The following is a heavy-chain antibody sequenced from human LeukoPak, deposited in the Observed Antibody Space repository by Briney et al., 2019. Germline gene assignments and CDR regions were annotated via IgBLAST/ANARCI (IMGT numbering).Heavy chain of an antibody. Sequence: ASVKVSCKASGYIFTSYNINWVRQATGQGLEWMGWMNPNSGNTGYAQKFQGRVIMTRNTSISTAYMELSSLRSEDTAVYYCARADNEYSSSLDYFDYWGQGTLVTVSS. CDR1: GYIFTSYN. V-gene: IGHV1-8*01. CDR2: MNPNSGNT. CDR3: ARADNEYSSSLDYFDY. D-gene: IGHD6-6*01. J-gene: IGHJ4*02.